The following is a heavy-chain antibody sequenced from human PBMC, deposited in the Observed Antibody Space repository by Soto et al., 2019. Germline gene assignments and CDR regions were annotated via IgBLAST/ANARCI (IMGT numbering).Heavy chain of an antibody. CDR1: GYTFTLFG. V-gene: IGHV1-18*01. D-gene: IGHD2-2*02. Sequence: VQLVQSGAEVKKPGASVKVSCTTSGYTFTLFGITWVRQAPGQGLEWMGWISPYNGDTKYAEKLEGRVTLTTDTPADIAYMELTSLTSDDTAEYYCARGGQYRYFDYWGQGTLVTFSS. CDR3: ARGGQYRYFDY. J-gene: IGHJ4*02. CDR2: ISPYNGDT.